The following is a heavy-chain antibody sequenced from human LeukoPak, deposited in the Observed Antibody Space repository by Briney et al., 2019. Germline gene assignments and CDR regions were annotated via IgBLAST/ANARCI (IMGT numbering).Heavy chain of an antibody. CDR2: VSGSGDST. V-gene: IGHV3-23*01. CDR1: GFTFNDYA. Sequence: GGSLRLSCAASGFTFNDYAMSWVRQAPGQGLQWVSSVSGSGDSTEYADSVKGRFTISRDNSNSTLYLQMNSLRADDTAMYYCAKDHLGMDMIVVVLDSWGLGTLVTVSS. J-gene: IGHJ4*02. D-gene: IGHD3-22*01. CDR3: AKDHLGMDMIVVVLDS.